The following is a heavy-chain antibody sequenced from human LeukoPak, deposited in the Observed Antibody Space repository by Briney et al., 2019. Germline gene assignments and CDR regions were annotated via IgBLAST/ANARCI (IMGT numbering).Heavy chain of an antibody. D-gene: IGHD3-9*01. CDR2: ISSSGSTI. CDR1: GFTFSSYE. Sequence: GGSLRLSCAVSGFTFSSYEMNWVRQAPGKGLEWVSYISSSGSTIYYADSVKGRFTISRDNAKDSLYLQMNSLRVKDTAVYYCARDYYDILTGYSIRRYGMDVWGKGTTVTVSS. V-gene: IGHV3-48*03. CDR3: ARDYYDILTGYSIRRYGMDV. J-gene: IGHJ6*04.